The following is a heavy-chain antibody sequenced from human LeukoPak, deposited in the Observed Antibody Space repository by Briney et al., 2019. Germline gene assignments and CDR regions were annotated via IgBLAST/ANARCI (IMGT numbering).Heavy chain of an antibody. Sequence: ASVKVSCKASGYMFTSYYVHWVRQAPGQGLEWMGIIDPSGGSTTYAQKFQGRVTMTRDTSTTTVFMELSSLRSEDTAVYYCARGIRVRCDCWGQGTLVTVSS. CDR3: ARGIRVRCDC. D-gene: IGHD3-16*01. CDR1: GYMFTSYY. CDR2: IDPSGGST. V-gene: IGHV1-46*01. J-gene: IGHJ4*02.